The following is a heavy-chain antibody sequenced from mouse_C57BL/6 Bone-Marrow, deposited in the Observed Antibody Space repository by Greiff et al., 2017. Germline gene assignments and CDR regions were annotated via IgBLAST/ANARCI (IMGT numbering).Heavy chain of an antibody. D-gene: IGHD1-1*02. CDR3: ANLWGFDY. Sequence: VQLQQSGPGLVKPSQSLSLTCSVTGYSITSGYYWNWIRQFPGNKLEWMGYISYDGSNNYNPSLKNRISFTHDTSTNQFFLKLNTVTTEDTATYYSANLWGFDYWGQGTTLTVSS. CDR2: ISYDGSN. J-gene: IGHJ2*01. V-gene: IGHV3-6*01. CDR1: GYSITSGYY.